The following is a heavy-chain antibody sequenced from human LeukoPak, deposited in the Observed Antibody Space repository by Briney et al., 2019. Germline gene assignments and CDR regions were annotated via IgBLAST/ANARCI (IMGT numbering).Heavy chain of an antibody. D-gene: IGHD4-17*01. Sequence: GSLRLSCAASGFTFSSYGMHWVRQAPGKGLEWVAVISYDGSNKYYADSVKGRFTISRDNSKNTLYLQMNGLRAEDTAVYYCANSRNPTVTTFAFDYWGQGTLVTVSS. CDR3: ANSRNPTVTTFAFDY. CDR1: GFTFSSYG. CDR2: ISYDGSNK. V-gene: IGHV3-30*18. J-gene: IGHJ4*02.